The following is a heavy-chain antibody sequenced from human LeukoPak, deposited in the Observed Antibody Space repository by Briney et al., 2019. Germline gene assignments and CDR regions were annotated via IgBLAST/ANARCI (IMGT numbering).Heavy chain of an antibody. CDR1: GYSISSAYY. J-gene: IGHJ4*02. Sequence: SETLSLNCAVSGYSISSAYYWGWIRQSPGKGLEWIGSIIHSGNTYYSPSLKGRVTISVDTSKNQFSLKLSSVTAADTAVYYCARVGRIVVAGKGFDYWGQGTLVTVSS. V-gene: IGHV4-38-2*01. D-gene: IGHD6-19*01. CDR2: IIHSGNT. CDR3: ARVGRIVVAGKGFDY.